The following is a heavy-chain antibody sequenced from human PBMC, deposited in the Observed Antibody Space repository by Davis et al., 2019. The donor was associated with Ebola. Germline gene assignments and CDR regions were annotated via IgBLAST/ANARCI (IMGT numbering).Heavy chain of an antibody. CDR1: GFTFDDYA. J-gene: IGHJ6*02. Sequence: SLKISCAASGFTFDDYAMHWVRQAPGKGLEWVSGISWNSGSIGYADSVKGRFTISRDNAKNSLYLQMNSLRAEDTAVYYCAREGYDFWSGYYYYGMDVWGQGTTVTVSS. CDR3: AREGYDFWSGYYYYGMDV. V-gene: IGHV3-9*01. CDR2: ISWNSGSI. D-gene: IGHD3-3*01.